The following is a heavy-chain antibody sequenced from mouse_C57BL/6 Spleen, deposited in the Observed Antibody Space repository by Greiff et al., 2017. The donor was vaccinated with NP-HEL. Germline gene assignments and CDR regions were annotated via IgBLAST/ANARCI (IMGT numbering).Heavy chain of an antibody. J-gene: IGHJ3*01. Sequence: QVQLQQPGAELVMPGASVKLSCKASGYTFTSYWMHWVKQRPGQGLEWIGEIDPSDSYTNYNQKFKGKSTLTVDKSSSTAYMQLSSLTSEDSAVYYCARTHYYGSSYEFAYWGQGTLVTVSA. V-gene: IGHV1-69*01. CDR2: IDPSDSYT. CDR3: ARTHYYGSSYEFAY. D-gene: IGHD1-1*01. CDR1: GYTFTSYW.